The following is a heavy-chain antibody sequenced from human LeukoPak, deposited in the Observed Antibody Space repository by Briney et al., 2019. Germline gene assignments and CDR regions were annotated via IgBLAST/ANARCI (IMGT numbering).Heavy chain of an antibody. Sequence: SETLSLTCAVSGGSISSGGYSWSWIRQPPGKGLEWIGYIYHSGSTYYNPSLKSRVTISVDRSKNQFSLKLSSVTAADTAVYYCARGGSYNWFDPWGQGTLVTVSS. CDR1: GGSISSGGYS. D-gene: IGHD1-26*01. J-gene: IGHJ5*02. V-gene: IGHV4-30-2*01. CDR2: IYHSGST. CDR3: ARGGSYNWFDP.